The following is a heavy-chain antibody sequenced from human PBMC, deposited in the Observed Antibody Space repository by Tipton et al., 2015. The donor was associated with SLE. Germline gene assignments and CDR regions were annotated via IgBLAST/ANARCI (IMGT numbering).Heavy chain of an antibody. CDR2: INHSGST. V-gene: IGHV4-39*02. D-gene: IGHD3-3*01. J-gene: IGHJ4*02. CDR3: ARLVRFLGGRFFDC. CDR1: GGSISSDDYY. Sequence: TLSLTCTVSGGSISSDDYYWVWIRQPPEKGLEWIGEINHSGSTNYNPSLKSRVTISVDTSKNHFSLKLSSVTAADTAVYYCARLVRFLGGRFFDCWGQGTLVTVSS.